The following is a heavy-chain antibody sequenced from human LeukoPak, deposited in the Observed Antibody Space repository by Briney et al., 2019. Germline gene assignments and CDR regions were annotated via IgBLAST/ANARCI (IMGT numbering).Heavy chain of an antibody. V-gene: IGHV4-39*01. CDR2: IDYSGST. CDR1: GDSISSSSYY. Sequence: SETLSLTCTVSGDSISSSSYYWGWIRQPPGKGLEWIGKIDYSGSTYYNPSLTSRVTISVDTSKNQFSLKLSSVTAADTAVYYCARRANDSSGYYHDAFDIWGQGTMVTVSS. D-gene: IGHD3-22*01. J-gene: IGHJ3*02. CDR3: ARRANDSSGYYHDAFDI.